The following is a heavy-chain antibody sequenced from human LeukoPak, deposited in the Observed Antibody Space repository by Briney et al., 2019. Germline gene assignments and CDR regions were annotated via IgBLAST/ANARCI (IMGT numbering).Heavy chain of an antibody. CDR1: GFTFSMYW. CDR2: IYHSGST. CDR3: ARGGSVKWLVPHGVGDLFDY. J-gene: IGHJ4*02. Sequence: GSLRLSCAASGFTFSMYWMHWVRQPPGKGLEWIGEIYHSGSTNYNPSLKSRVTISVDKSKNQFSLKLSSVTAADTAVYYCARGGSVKWLVPHGVGDLFDYWGQGTLVTVSS. V-gene: IGHV4-4*02. D-gene: IGHD6-19*01.